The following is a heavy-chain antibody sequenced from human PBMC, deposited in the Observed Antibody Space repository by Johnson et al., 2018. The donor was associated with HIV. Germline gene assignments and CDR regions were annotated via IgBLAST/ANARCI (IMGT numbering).Heavy chain of an antibody. CDR3: AKDTEAAAGTDDAFDI. CDR1: GFTFDDYA. CDR2: ISWNSGSI. D-gene: IGHD6-13*01. V-gene: IGHV3-9*01. Sequence: VESGGGLVQPGRSLRLSCAASGFTFDDYAMHWVRQAPGKGLEWVSDISWNSGSIGYADSVKGRFTISRDNAKNSLYLQMNSLRAEDTALYYCAKDTEAAAGTDDAFDIWGQGTMVTVSS. J-gene: IGHJ3*02.